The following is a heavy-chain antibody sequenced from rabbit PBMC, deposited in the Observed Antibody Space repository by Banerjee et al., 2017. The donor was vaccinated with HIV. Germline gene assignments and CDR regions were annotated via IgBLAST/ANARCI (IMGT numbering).Heavy chain of an antibody. Sequence: QEQLEESGGDLVKPEGSLTLTCTASGFSFSSTYWICWVRQAPGKGPEWIACIDAGSTGNTYYVSWAKGRFTISRTSSTTVTLQMTSLTAAGTATYFCARDLAGVTGWNFGLWGPGTLVTVS. CDR1: GFSFSSTYW. V-gene: IGHV1S45*01. J-gene: IGHJ4*01. CDR2: IDAGSTGNT. D-gene: IGHD4-1*01. CDR3: ARDLAGVTGWNFGL.